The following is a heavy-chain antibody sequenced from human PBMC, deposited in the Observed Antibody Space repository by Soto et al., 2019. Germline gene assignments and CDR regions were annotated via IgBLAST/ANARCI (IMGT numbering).Heavy chain of an antibody. Sequence: EGQVVESGGGLVQPGESLRLSCVASGFMFSSYWMSWVRQAPGKGLEWVANIKQDGSEKYYVDSVKGRFTISRDNAKNSLYRQMYNLRAEDTAVYYCARAGQDNWFAPWGQGTLGTVSS. J-gene: IGHJ5*02. CDR2: IKQDGSEK. V-gene: IGHV3-7*01. D-gene: IGHD7-27*01. CDR3: ARAGQDNWFAP. CDR1: GFMFSSYW.